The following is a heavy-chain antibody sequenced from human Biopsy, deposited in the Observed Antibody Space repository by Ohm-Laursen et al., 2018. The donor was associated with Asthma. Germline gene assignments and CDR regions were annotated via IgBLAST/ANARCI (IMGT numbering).Heavy chain of an antibody. CDR3: ARARETNNYGDSDFDI. J-gene: IGHJ4*02. D-gene: IGHD5-24*01. V-gene: IGHV1-46*02. CDR1: GFSFDNYF. CDR2: INPSGAGT. Sequence: SVKVSCKASGFSFDNYFMHWVQQAPGQGLEWMGIINPSGAGTRYAEKFKGRLIVSRDASTSTAFMELRSLRSDDTAIYFCARARETNNYGDSDFDIWGQGTLITVSS.